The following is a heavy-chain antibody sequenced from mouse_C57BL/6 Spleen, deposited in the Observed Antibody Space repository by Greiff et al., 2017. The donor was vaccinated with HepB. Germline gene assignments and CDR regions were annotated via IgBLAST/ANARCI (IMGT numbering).Heavy chain of an antibody. V-gene: IGHV5-9-1*02. J-gene: IGHJ4*01. Sequence: EVQRVESGEGLVKPGGSLKLSCAASGFTFSSYAMSWVRQTPEKRLGWVAYISSGGDYIYYADTVKGRFTISRDNARNTLYLQMSSLKSEDTAMYYCTKNLLLRKDYAMDYWGQGTSVTVSS. CDR3: TKNLLLRKDYAMDY. D-gene: IGHD1-1*01. CDR2: ISSGGDYI. CDR1: GFTFSSYA.